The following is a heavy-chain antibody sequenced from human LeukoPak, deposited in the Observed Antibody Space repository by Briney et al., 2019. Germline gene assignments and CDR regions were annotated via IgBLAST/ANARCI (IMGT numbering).Heavy chain of an antibody. Sequence: QAGGSLRLSCAASGFTFSSYAMGWVRQAPGKGLEWVSAISGSGGSTYYADSVKGRFTISRDNSKNTLYLQMNSLRAEDTAVYYCAKDLLLWFGELSRPGGYFDYWGQGTLVTVSS. D-gene: IGHD3-10*01. CDR3: AKDLLLWFGELSRPGGYFDY. CDR1: GFTFSSYA. J-gene: IGHJ4*02. V-gene: IGHV3-23*01. CDR2: ISGSGGST.